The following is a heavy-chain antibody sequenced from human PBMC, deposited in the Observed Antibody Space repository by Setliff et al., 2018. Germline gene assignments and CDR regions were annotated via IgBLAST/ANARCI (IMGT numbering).Heavy chain of an antibody. CDR2: IWDDGGNK. CDR1: GFHFSSHA. D-gene: IGHD6-19*01. V-gene: IGHV3-33*06. Sequence: HPGGSLRLSCAASGFHFSSHAIHWVRQAPGKGLEWVAVIWDDGGNKYHADSVKGRFTIFRDNSRNTLHLQMNSLRAEDTAVYYCAKDQRESTGWFKLFDYWGQGVLVTVSS. J-gene: IGHJ4*02. CDR3: AKDQRESTGWFKLFDY.